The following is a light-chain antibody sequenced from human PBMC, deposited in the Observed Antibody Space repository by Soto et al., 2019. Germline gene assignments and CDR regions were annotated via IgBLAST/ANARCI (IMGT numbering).Light chain of an antibody. V-gene: IGKV4-1*01. CDR1: QSLLYSSNNKNY. J-gene: IGKJ2*01. CDR3: QQYYSTPTPPI. Sequence: DIVMTQSPDSLAVSLGERATINCKSSQSLLYSSNNKNYLAWYQQKSGQPPKLLIYWASTRESGVPDRFSGSGSGTDFTLTISSLQAEDVAVYYCQQYYSTPTPPIFGQGTKLEIK. CDR2: WAS.